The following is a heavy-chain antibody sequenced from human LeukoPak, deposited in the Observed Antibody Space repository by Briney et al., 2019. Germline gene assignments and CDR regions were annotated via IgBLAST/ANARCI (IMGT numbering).Heavy chain of an antibody. Sequence: SETLSLTCTVSGGSISNFFWSWIRQPPGKGLEWIGYVYYSGTTNYNPSLKSRVTISADTSKNQLSLKLSFVTAADTAVYYCARHSVDPSSFDYWGQGTLVTVSS. V-gene: IGHV4-59*08. J-gene: IGHJ4*02. D-gene: IGHD6-6*01. CDR3: ARHSVDPSSFDY. CDR2: VYYSGTT. CDR1: GGSISNFF.